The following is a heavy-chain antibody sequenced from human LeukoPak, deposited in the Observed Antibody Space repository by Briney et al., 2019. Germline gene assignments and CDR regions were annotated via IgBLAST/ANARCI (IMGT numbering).Heavy chain of an antibody. CDR3: ARHVRGRSRYYFDY. CDR2: IYTSGST. V-gene: IGHV4-4*09. CDR1: GGSISSYY. Sequence: SETLSLTCTVSGGSISSYYWSWIRQPPGKGLEWIGYIYTSGSTNYNPSLKSRVTMSVDTSKNQFSLKLSSVTDADTAVYYCARHVRGRSRYYFDYWGQGTLVTVSS. J-gene: IGHJ4*02. D-gene: IGHD3-10*02.